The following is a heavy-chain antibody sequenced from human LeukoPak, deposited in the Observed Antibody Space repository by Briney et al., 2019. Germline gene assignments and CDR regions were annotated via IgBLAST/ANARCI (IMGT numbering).Heavy chain of an antibody. CDR1: GFPFNNYA. CDR3: AKTSLPGMVSTQYYYYYGMDV. V-gene: IGHV3-23*01. D-gene: IGHD5/OR15-5a*01. Sequence: GSLRLSFAASGFPFNNYAMSWVRQAPGKGLEWVSTNSASGITTYYPDSRKGRFTLSRDNSKNTLYLEMNSLRAEDTAVYHCAKTSLPGMVSTQYYYYYGMDVWGQGTTVTVSS. J-gene: IGHJ6*02. CDR2: NSASGITT.